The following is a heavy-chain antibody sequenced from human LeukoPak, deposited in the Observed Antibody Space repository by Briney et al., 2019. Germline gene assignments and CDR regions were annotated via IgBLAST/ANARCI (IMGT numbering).Heavy chain of an antibody. V-gene: IGHV3-48*02. Sequence: GGSLRLSCAASGFTFSSYNMNWVRQAPGKGLEWVSYISTSSRNIQYADSVKGRFTISRDNAKNSVCLQMNSLRDEDTAVYYCARSGDYGDYTAYWGQGTLVTVSS. CDR2: ISTSSRNI. J-gene: IGHJ4*02. CDR3: ARSGDYGDYTAY. D-gene: IGHD4-17*01. CDR1: GFTFSSYN.